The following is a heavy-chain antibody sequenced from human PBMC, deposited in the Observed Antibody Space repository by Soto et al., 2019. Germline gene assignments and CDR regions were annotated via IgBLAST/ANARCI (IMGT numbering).Heavy chain of an antibody. Sequence: PGGSLRLSCAASGFTFSCYAMNWVRQAPGKGLEWVSLIGESGTPTYYADSVKGRFTISRDNSGNTLFLEMYSLRAEDTAVYYCARYIPGVRYYGMDVWGQGTTVTVSS. J-gene: IGHJ6*02. CDR1: GFTFSCYA. V-gene: IGHV3-23*01. CDR2: IGESGTPT. CDR3: ARYIPGVRYYGMDV. D-gene: IGHD2-2*01.